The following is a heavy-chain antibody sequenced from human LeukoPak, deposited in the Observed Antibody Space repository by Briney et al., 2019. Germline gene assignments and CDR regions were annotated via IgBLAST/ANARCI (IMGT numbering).Heavy chain of an antibody. Sequence: SETLSLTCAVYGGSFSGYYCTWIRQPPGKGLEWIGEINHSGSAKYNASLNSRVTISVDTSKNQFSLKVSSVTAADTANYYCARGSGYTGNEDWGQGTLVTVSS. D-gene: IGHD5-12*01. CDR2: INHSGSA. CDR1: GGSFSGYY. V-gene: IGHV4-34*01. J-gene: IGHJ4*02. CDR3: ARGSGYTGNED.